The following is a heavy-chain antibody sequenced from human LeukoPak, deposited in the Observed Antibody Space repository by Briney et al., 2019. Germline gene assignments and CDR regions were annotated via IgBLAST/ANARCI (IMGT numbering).Heavy chain of an antibody. CDR3: ARDGTIVGATYYYYYGMDV. V-gene: IGHV1-2*02. D-gene: IGHD1-26*01. Sequence: ASVKVSCKASGYTFTGYYMHWVRQAPGQGLEWMGWINPNSGGTNYAQKFQGRVTMTRDTSISTAYMELSRLRSDDTAVYYCARDGTIVGATYYYYYGMDVWGQGTTVTVS. CDR2: INPNSGGT. CDR1: GYTFTGYY. J-gene: IGHJ6*02.